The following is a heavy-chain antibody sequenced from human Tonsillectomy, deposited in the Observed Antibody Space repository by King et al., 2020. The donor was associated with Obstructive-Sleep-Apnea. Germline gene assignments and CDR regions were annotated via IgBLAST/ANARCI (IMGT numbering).Heavy chain of an antibody. Sequence: VQLVESGAELKKPGESLKISCKGSGYTFANNWIAWVRQMPGKGLEWMGIISPADSNVRYSPSFQGQVTISADKSISTAYLQWSSLKASDTAMYYCARQDGLEIWCQGTMVTVSS. V-gene: IGHV5-51*01. J-gene: IGHJ3*02. CDR1: GYTFANNW. CDR3: ARQDGLEI. D-gene: IGHD4-17*01. CDR2: ISPADSNV.